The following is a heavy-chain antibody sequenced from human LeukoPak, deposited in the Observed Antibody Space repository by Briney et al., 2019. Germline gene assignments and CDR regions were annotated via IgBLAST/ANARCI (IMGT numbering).Heavy chain of an antibody. CDR3: ARADREGGYTYGFFDY. CDR2: IYYSGST. V-gene: IGHV4-59*01. CDR1: GASISSYY. D-gene: IGHD5-18*01. J-gene: IGHJ4*02. Sequence: PSETLSLTCTVSGASISSYYWSWIRQPPGKGLEWIGYIYYSGSTNYNPSLKSRVTISVDTSKNQFSLKLSSVTAADTAVYYCARADREGGYTYGFFDYWGQGILVTVSS.